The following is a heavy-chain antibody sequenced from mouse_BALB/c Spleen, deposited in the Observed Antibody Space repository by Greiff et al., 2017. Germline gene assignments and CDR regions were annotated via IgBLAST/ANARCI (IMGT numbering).Heavy chain of an antibody. Sequence: VQLKQSGAELVKPGASVKLSCTASGFNIKDTYMHWVKQRPEQGLEWIGRIDPANGNTKYDPKFQGKATITADTSSNTAYLQLSSLTSEDTAVYYCARGDYYGSSYWYFDVGGAGTTVTVAS. J-gene: IGHJ1*01. D-gene: IGHD1-1*01. CDR1: GFNIKDTY. CDR2: IDPANGNT. V-gene: IGHV14-3*02. CDR3: ARGDYYGSSYWYFDV.